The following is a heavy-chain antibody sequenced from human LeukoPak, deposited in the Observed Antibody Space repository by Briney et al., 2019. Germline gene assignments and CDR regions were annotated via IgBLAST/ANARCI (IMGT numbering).Heavy chain of an antibody. CDR3: ARDQRTGDSFDY. CDR2: INHNSGGT. J-gene: IGHJ4*02. D-gene: IGHD7-27*01. V-gene: IGHV1-2*02. Sequence: ASVKVSCKASGYTFTGYYMHWVRQAPGQGLEWMGWINHNSGGTNYAQKFQGRVTMTRDTSISTAYMELSRLRSDDTAVYYCARDQRTGDSFDYWGQGTLVTVSS. CDR1: GYTFTGYY.